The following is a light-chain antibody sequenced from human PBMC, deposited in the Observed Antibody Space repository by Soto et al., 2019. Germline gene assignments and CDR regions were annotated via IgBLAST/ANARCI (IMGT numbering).Light chain of an antibody. CDR1: QRLSASD. V-gene: IGKV3-20*01. CDR2: GVS. CDR3: QQYGSSPLIT. J-gene: IGKJ5*01. Sequence: ETVLTQSPVTLSLSPVQRATLSCRASQRLSASDIAWYQQKPGQAPKFLIYGVSSRATGIPDRFSGSWSGTDFTLTISRLEPEDFAVYHCQQYGSSPLITFGKGTRLEIK.